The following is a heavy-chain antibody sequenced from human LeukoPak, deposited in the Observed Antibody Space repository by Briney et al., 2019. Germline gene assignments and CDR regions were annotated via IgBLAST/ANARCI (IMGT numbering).Heavy chain of an antibody. CDR3: AKDVDPAMVNDAFDI. V-gene: IGHV3-30*18. CDR2: ISYDGSNK. Sequence: GGSLRLSCAASRFTFSSYGMHWVSQARGKGLEWVAVISYDGSNKYYADSVKGRFTISRDNSKNTLYLQMNSLRAEDTAVYYCAKDVDPAMVNDAFDIWGQGTTVTVSS. D-gene: IGHD5-18*01. J-gene: IGHJ3*02. CDR1: RFTFSSYG.